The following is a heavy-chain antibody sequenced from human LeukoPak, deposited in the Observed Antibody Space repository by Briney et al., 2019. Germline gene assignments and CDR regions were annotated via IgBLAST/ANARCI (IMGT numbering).Heavy chain of an antibody. Sequence: ASVKVSCKASGYMFTGYYIHWVRQAPGQGPEWMGWINPNSGGTNYAQKFQGRVTMTRDTSISTVYMELSRLRSDDTAVYYCANLREVDDAFDIWGQGTMVTVSS. CDR3: ANLREVDDAFDI. D-gene: IGHD1-26*01. J-gene: IGHJ3*02. V-gene: IGHV1-2*02. CDR2: INPNSGGT. CDR1: GYMFTGYY.